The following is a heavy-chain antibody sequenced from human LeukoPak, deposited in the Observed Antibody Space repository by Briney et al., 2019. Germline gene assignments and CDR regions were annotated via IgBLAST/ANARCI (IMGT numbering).Heavy chain of an antibody. D-gene: IGHD2-2*01. V-gene: IGHV4-59*01. CDR2: SYYSRST. CDR1: GGSISSYY. J-gene: IGHJ4*02. CDR3: ARGYCSSSTCQYGDY. Sequence: SETLSLTCTVSGGSISSYYWSCIRQPPGKGLEWIGYSYYSRSTNYNPSLRSRVTISVDTSKNQFSLNLKYVTAADTAVYYCARGYCSSSTCQYGDYWGQGTLVTVSS.